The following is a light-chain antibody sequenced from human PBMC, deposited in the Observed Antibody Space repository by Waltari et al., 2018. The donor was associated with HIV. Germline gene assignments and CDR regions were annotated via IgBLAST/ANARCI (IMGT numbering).Light chain of an antibody. CDR1: QSVSSSY. CDR2: GAS. CDR3: QHYGSSPPYT. Sequence: EIVLTQSPGTLSLSPGERATLSCRASQSVSSSYLAWYQQKLGQAPRLLIYGASSRATGIQDRFSGSGSGTEFTLTISRLEPEDFAVYYCQHYGSSPPYTFGQGTKLEIK. J-gene: IGKJ2*01. V-gene: IGKV3-20*01.